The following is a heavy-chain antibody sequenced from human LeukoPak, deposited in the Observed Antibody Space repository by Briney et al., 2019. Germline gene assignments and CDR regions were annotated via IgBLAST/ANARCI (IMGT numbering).Heavy chain of an antibody. CDR3: ARAREDRGYYYYYYMDV. V-gene: IGHV4-39*07. Sequence: TSETLSLTCTVSGGSISSSSYYWGWIRQPPGKGLEWIGSIYYSGSTYYNPSLKSRVTISVDTSKNQFSLKLSSVTAADMAVYYCARAREDRGYYYYYYMDVWGKGTTVTVSS. D-gene: IGHD1-14*01. CDR1: GGSISSSSYY. CDR2: IYYSGST. J-gene: IGHJ6*03.